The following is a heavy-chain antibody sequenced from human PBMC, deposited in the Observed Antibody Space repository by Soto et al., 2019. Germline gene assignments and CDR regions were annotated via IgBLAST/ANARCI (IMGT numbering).Heavy chain of an antibody. Sequence: GGSLRLSCAASGFTFSNAWMNWVRQAPGKGLEWVGRIKSKTDGGSTYYADSVKGRFTISRDNSKNTLYLQMNSLRAEDTAVYYCARDSTMVRGVDAFDIWGQGTMLTVSS. D-gene: IGHD3-10*01. CDR1: GFTFSNAW. CDR2: IKSKTDGGST. V-gene: IGHV3-15*06. CDR3: ARDSTMVRGVDAFDI. J-gene: IGHJ3*02.